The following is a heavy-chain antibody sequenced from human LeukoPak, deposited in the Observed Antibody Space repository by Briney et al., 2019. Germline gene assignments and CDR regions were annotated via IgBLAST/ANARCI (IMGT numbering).Heavy chain of an antibody. Sequence: PGGSLRLSCAASGFTFSSYSINWVRQAPGKGLEWVSSIDSSSSYIYYADSVEGRFTISRDNAKNSLFLQMNSLRVEDTAVYYCARPGITGTMGYGAFDIWGQGTRVTVSS. D-gene: IGHD1-7*01. CDR1: GFTFSSYS. CDR2: IDSSSSYI. J-gene: IGHJ3*02. V-gene: IGHV3-21*01. CDR3: ARPGITGTMGYGAFDI.